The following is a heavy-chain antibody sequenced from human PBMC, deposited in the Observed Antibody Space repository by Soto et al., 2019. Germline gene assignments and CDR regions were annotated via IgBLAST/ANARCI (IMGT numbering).Heavy chain of an antibody. CDR2: ISSSGTFK. Sequence: EVHLVESGGGLVKPGGSLRLSCAASGFTFRDFTMNWVRQAPGKGLEWVSSISSSGTFKYYADSLGGRFTISSDNAKNSLYLQLNSLRGEDTAIYYCARDDLYDSTGYDSWGQGTLVTVSA. D-gene: IGHD3-22*01. CDR3: ARDDLYDSTGYDS. CDR1: GFTFRDFT. V-gene: IGHV3-21*01. J-gene: IGHJ5*02.